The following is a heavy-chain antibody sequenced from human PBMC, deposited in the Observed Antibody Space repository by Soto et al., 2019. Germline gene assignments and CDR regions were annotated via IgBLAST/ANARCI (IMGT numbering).Heavy chain of an antibody. J-gene: IGHJ6*02. D-gene: IGHD1-1*01. CDR2: INAGNGNT. CDR3: ARDGNENYYYYYGMDV. V-gene: IGHV1-3*01. Sequence: GASVKVSCKASGYTFTSYAMHWVRQAPGQRLEWMGWINAGNGNTKYSQKFQGRVTITRDTSASTAYMELSSLRSGDTAVYYCARDGNENYYYYYGMDVWGQGTTVTVSS. CDR1: GYTFTSYA.